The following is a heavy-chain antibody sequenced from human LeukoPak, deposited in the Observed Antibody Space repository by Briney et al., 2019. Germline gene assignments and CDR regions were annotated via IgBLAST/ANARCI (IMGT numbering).Heavy chain of an antibody. J-gene: IGHJ4*02. CDR1: GFTISSNY. V-gene: IGHV3-53*01. CDR2: IYSGGST. D-gene: IGHD3-22*01. Sequence: QAGGSLRLPCAASGFTISSNYMSWVRQAPGKGLEWVSVIYSGGSTYYADSVKGRFTISRDNSKNTLYLQMNSLRAEDTAVYYCARAHSYYDSSGYYFDYWGQGTLVTVSS. CDR3: ARAHSYYDSSGYYFDY.